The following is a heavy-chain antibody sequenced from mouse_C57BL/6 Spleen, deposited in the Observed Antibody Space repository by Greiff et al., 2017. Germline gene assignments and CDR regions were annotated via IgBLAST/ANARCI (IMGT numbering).Heavy chain of an antibody. Sequence: QVQLQQSGAELVRPGASVTLSCKASGYTFTDYEMHWVKQTPVHGLEWIGAIDPETGGTAYNQKFKGKAILTADKSSSTAYMELRSLTSEDSAVYYRTREKSIYYYGSKYAMDYGGQGTSVTGST. V-gene: IGHV1-15*01. CDR1: GYTFTDYE. CDR2: IDPETGGT. J-gene: IGHJ4*01. CDR3: TREKSIYYYGSKYAMDY. D-gene: IGHD1-1*01.